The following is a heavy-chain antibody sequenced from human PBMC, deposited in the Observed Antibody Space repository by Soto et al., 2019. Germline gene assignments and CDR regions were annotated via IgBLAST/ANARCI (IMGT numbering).Heavy chain of an antibody. V-gene: IGHV4-34*01. J-gene: IGHJ6*02. CDR2: INHSGST. CDR1: GGSFSGYY. Sequence: PSETLSLTCVVYGGSFSGYYWSWIRQLPGEGLEWVGEINHSGSTNYNPSLKSRVSISVDTSKNQFSLRLSSVTAADTAVYYCARQYSSSDYYYYRMDVWGQGTTVTVSS. D-gene: IGHD6-6*01. CDR3: ARQYSSSDYYYYRMDV.